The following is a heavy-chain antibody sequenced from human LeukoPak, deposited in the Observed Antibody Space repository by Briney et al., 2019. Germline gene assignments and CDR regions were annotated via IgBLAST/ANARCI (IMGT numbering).Heavy chain of an antibody. Sequence: GGSLRLSCAASGFTFTKYWMTWVRQAPGKGLEWVGNIKQDGSDKNYMDSVKGRFTNSRDNSKNTLYLQMNSLRAEDTAVYYCARQLITMVRGVINNWGQGTLVTVSS. CDR3: ARQLITMVRGVINN. J-gene: IGHJ4*02. V-gene: IGHV3-7*01. CDR2: IKQDGSDK. D-gene: IGHD3-10*01. CDR1: GFTFTKYW.